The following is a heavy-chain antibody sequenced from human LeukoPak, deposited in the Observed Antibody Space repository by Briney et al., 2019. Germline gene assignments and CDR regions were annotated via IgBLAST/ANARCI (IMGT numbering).Heavy chain of an antibody. CDR3: ARSSGWEYYVDY. CDR1: GYTFSGFY. D-gene: IGHD6-19*01. CDR2: INPNSGGT. Sequence: GASVKVSCKASGYTFSGFYIHWVRQAPGQGLEWMGWINPNSGGTNFAQKFQGRVTMTRDTSISTAYMELSRLRSDDTAVYFCARSSGWEYYVDYWGQGTLVTVSS. J-gene: IGHJ4*02. V-gene: IGHV1-2*02.